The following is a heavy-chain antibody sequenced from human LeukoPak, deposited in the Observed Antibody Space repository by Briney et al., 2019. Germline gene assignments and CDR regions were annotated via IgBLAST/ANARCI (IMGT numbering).Heavy chain of an antibody. CDR1: GFTFSSYW. J-gene: IGHJ3*02. CDR3: ARANYYGSGRAAFDI. CDR2: INSDGSST. D-gene: IGHD3-10*01. V-gene: IGHV3-74*01. Sequence: GGSLRLSCAASGFTFSSYWMHWVRQAPGKGLVWVSRINSDGSSTSYADSVKSRFTISRDNAKNTLYLQMNSLRAEDTAVYYCARANYYGSGRAAFDIWGQGTMVTVSS.